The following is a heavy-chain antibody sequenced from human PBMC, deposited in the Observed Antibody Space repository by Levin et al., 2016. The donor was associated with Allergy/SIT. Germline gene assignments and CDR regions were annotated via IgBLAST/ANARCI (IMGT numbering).Heavy chain of an antibody. CDR1: GYTFTGYY. D-gene: IGHD2-2*01. CDR3: ARDLLASEPIVVVPAATGMDV. V-gene: IGHV1-2*04. CDR2: INPNSGGT. Sequence: ASVKVSCKASGYTFTGYYMHWVRQAPGQGLEWMGWINPNSGGTNYAQKFQGWVTMTRDTSISTAYMELSRLRSDDTAVYYCARDLLASEPIVVVPAATGMDVWGQGTTVTVSS. J-gene: IGHJ6*02.